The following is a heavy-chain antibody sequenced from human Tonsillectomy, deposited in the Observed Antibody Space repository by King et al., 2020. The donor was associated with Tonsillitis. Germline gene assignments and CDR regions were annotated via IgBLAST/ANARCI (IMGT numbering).Heavy chain of an antibody. V-gene: IGHV1-2*02. Sequence: QGQLVQSGAEVKKPGASVKVSCKASGYTFTDCFMHWVRQAPGQGLEWMGWINPNSGGTNYAQKFQGRLTLTGDTPISTAYMELSRLRSNDTAVYYCAREDYYDSTGYDEQFDYWGQGTLVTVSS. CDR2: INPNSGGT. J-gene: IGHJ4*02. D-gene: IGHD3-22*01. CDR3: AREDYYDSTGYDEQFDY. CDR1: GYTFTDCF.